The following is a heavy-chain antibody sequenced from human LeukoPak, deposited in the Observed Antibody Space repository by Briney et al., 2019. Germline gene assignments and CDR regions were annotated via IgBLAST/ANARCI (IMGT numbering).Heavy chain of an antibody. CDR1: GLTFSDYY. CDR3: AGGHKLDRRAFDL. CDR2: ISTSGNII. V-gene: IGHV3-11*01. Sequence: KPGGSLRLSCAASGLTFSDYYMSWIRQAPGKGLEWLSYISTSGNIIYYADSVKGRFTISRDNAKISLYLQMNSLRAEDTAVYYCAGGHKLDRRAFDLWGQGTMVTVSS. D-gene: IGHD6-6*01. J-gene: IGHJ3*01.